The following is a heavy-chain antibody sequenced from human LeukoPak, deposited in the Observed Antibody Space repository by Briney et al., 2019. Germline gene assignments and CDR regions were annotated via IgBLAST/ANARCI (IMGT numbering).Heavy chain of an antibody. J-gene: IGHJ6*02. CDR2: ISGSGGST. CDR1: GFTFSSYA. D-gene: IGHD2-15*01. V-gene: IGHV3-23*01. Sequence: PGGSLRFSCAASGFTFSSYAMSWVRQAPGKGLEWVSAISGSGGSTYYADSVKGRFTISRDNSKNTLYLQMNSLRAEDTAVYYCAKDSDCSGGSCYLYYYYFGMDVWGQGTTVTVSS. CDR3: AKDSDCSGGSCYLYYYYFGMDV.